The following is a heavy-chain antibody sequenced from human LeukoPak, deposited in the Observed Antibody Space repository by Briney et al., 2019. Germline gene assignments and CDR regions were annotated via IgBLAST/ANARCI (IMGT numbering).Heavy chain of an antibody. D-gene: IGHD5-12*01. CDR2: IYYSGTT. V-gene: IGHV4-59*01. CDR3: ARGTYSGYPPGSFDF. J-gene: IGHJ4*02. Sequence: KASETLSLTCTVSGGSISDFYWNWIRRPPGKGLEWIGYIYYSGTTNYNPSLKSRVTISVDTSKTQFSLNLSSVTAADTAVYFCARGTYSGYPPGSFDFWGQGTLVTVSS. CDR1: GGSISDFY.